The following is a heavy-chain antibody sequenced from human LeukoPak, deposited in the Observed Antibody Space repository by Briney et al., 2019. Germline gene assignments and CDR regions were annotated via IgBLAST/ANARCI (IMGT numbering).Heavy chain of an antibody. V-gene: IGHV1-3*01. CDR3: ARQYDSRGYSPDY. J-gene: IGHJ4*02. CDR1: GGTFSSYA. D-gene: IGHD3-22*01. Sequence: GSSVKVSCKASGGTFSSYAISWVRQAPGQGLEWMGWISAGSGKTKYSHKFQGRITITMDTFATTAYMALSSLRSSDTAVYYCARQYDSRGYSPDYWGQGTLITVSS. CDR2: ISAGSGKT.